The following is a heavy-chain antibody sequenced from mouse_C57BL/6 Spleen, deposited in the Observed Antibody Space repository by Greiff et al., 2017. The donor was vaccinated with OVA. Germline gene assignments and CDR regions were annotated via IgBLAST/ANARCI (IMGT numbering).Heavy chain of an antibody. Sequence: VQLKESGPGLVKPSQSLSLTCSVTGYSITSGYYWNWIRQFPGNKLEWMGYISYDGSNNYNPSLKNRISITRDTSKNQFFLLLNSVITEDTATYYWAGGGGGEAYWGQGTLVTVSA. CDR2: ISYDGSN. V-gene: IGHV3-6*01. CDR1: GYSITSGYY. CDR3: AGGGGGEAY. J-gene: IGHJ3*01.